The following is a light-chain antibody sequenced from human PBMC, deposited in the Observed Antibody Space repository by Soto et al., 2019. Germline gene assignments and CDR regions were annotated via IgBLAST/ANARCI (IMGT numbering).Light chain of an antibody. CDR3: SSYTSSSTRV. V-gene: IGLV2-8*01. CDR2: EVN. J-gene: IGLJ1*01. Sequence: QSVLTQPPSASGSPGQSVAISCTGTSSDVGGYNYVSWYQQHPGKAPKLMIYEVNKRPSGVPDRLSGSKSGNTASLTVSGLQAEDEADYYCSSYTSSSTRVFGTGTKVTVL. CDR1: SSDVGGYNY.